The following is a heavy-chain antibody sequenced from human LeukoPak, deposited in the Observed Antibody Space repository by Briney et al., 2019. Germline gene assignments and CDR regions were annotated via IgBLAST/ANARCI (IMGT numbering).Heavy chain of an antibody. J-gene: IGHJ3*02. CDR3: ARRLANSSGHRDAFDI. CDR1: GGSISTYY. CDR2: IYYSGSP. D-gene: IGHD6-19*01. V-gene: IGHV4-59*08. Sequence: SGTLSLTCTVSGGSISTYYWNWIRQPPGKGLECIGYIYYSGSPSYNPSLRSRVTISVDTSKNQFSLKLSSVTAADTAVYYCARRLANSSGHRDAFDIWGQGTMVTVSS.